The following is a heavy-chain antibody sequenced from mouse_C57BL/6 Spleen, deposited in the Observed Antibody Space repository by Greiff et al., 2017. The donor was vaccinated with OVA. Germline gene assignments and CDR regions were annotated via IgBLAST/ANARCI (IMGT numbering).Heavy chain of an antibody. CDR2: IDPETGGT. D-gene: IGHD1-1*01. V-gene: IGHV1-15*01. Sequence: VQLQQSGAELVRPGASVTLSCKASGYTFTDYEMHWVKQTPVHGLEWIGAIDPETGGTAYNQKFKGKTILTADKSSSTAYMELRGLTSEDSAVYYCTRRVTTVVARYFDVWGTGTTVTVSA. CDR3: TRRVTTVVARYFDV. J-gene: IGHJ1*03. CDR1: GYTFTDYE.